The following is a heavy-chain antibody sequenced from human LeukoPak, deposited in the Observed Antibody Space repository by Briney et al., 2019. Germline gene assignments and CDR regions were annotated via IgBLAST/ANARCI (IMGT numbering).Heavy chain of an antibody. J-gene: IGHJ6*03. V-gene: IGHV1-2*07. CDR3: ARDWDQLVPSKGGPPRYFYFMDV. Sequence: ASVKVSCKTSGYTFTDYNMHWVRQAPGQGPEWMGWIDPNRGGTNYTHRFQDRVTITRDTSISTVYMELNNLRSDDTAVYYCARDWDQLVPSKGGPPRYFYFMDVWGKGTSDIVSS. D-gene: IGHD2-15*01. CDR1: GYTFTDYN. CDR2: IDPNRGGT.